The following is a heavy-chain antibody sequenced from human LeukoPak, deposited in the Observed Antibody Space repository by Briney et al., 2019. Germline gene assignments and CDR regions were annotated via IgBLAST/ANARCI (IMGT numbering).Heavy chain of an antibody. CDR2: ISGSGGT. J-gene: IGHJ4*02. V-gene: IGHV3-23*01. D-gene: IGHD5-12*01. CDR1: GLTLRIYA. CDR3: AKEWIKE. Sequence: GGSLRLSCAACGLTLRIYAMTWVRQAPGKGLEWVSSISGSGGTYYADSVKGRFTISKDNSKNTLYLQMNSLRAEDTAVYYCAKEWIKEGGQGTLVTVSS.